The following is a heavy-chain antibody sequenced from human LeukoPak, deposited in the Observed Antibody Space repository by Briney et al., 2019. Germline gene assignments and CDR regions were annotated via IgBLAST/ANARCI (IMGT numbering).Heavy chain of an antibody. CDR1: GFTFSSYA. J-gene: IGHJ6*03. V-gene: IGHV3-23*01. CDR3: AKDGTTVVTNYMDV. D-gene: IGHD4-23*01. Sequence: GGSLRLSCAASGFTFSSYAMSWVRQAPGKGLEWVSAISGSGGSTYFADSVKGRFTISRDNSKNTLYLRMNSLRAEDTAVHYCAKDGTTVVTNYMDVWGKGTTVTVSS. CDR2: ISGSGGST.